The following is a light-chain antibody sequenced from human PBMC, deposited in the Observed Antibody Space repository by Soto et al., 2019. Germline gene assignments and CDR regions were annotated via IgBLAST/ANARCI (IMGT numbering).Light chain of an antibody. J-gene: IGKJ1*01. CDR2: WAS. Sequence: DIVMTQSPDSLAVSLGERATINCKSSQSVLYSSTNKNYLAWYQQKPGQSPTLLIHWASTRESGVPDRFSGSGSATDFTLTISSLQAEDVAVYYCLQYYSTPQTFGQGTKVEIK. CDR3: LQYYSTPQT. CDR1: QSVLYSSTNKNY. V-gene: IGKV4-1*01.